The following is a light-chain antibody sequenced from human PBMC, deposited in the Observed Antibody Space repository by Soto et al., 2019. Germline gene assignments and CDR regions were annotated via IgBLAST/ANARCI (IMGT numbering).Light chain of an antibody. V-gene: IGKV1-5*01. CDR2: DVS. J-gene: IGKJ4*01. CDR1: QSISGW. Sequence: DIQMTQSPSTLSASVGDRVTITCRASQSISGWLAWYQQKAGKAPKLLIYDVSSLKSGVPSRFSGSGSGTDFTLTISSLQPDDVATYYCQQYNTYSLTFGGGAKVEIK. CDR3: QQYNTYSLT.